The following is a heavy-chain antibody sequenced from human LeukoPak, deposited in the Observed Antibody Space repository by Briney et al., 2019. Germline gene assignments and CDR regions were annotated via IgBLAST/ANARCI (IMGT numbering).Heavy chain of an antibody. V-gene: IGHV3-30*04. Sequence: SGGSLRLSCAASGFTFSSYVMHWVRQAPGKGLEWVAIISYDGSNEYYADSVKGRFTISRDNSKNTLYLQMNSLRAEDTAVYYCAKSSRRGYSYGLHYYYMDVWGKGTTVIIFS. CDR3: AKSSRRGYSYGLHYYYMDV. D-gene: IGHD5-18*01. CDR2: ISYDGSNE. J-gene: IGHJ6*03. CDR1: GFTFSSYV.